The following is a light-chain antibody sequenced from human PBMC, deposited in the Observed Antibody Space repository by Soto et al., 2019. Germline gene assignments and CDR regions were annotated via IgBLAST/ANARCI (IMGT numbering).Light chain of an antibody. V-gene: IGKV3-15*01. CDR2: RAS. Sequence: LMTQFPASVSVSSGESATLSCRASQNIYYNVAWYQHRPGQAPRLLISRASTRAPGLPARFSGSGCGTEFTLTIISLQSGDFTVYTCLQYHNLGAFGQGAKVDIK. J-gene: IGKJ1*01. CDR3: LQYHNLGA. CDR1: QNIYYN.